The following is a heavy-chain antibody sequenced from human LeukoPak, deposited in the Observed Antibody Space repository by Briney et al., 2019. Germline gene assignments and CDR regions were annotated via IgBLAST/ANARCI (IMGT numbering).Heavy chain of an antibody. CDR1: GFTFSSYG. J-gene: IGHJ6*02. D-gene: IGHD6-13*01. Sequence: GGSLRLSCAASGFTFSSYGMHWVRHAPGKGLEWVAFIQYDGSNKYYADSVKGRFTISRDNSKNTLYLQMSSLRAEDTAVYYCAKDRSSSWYEGPFNGMDVWGQGTTVTVSS. CDR2: IQYDGSNK. CDR3: AKDRSSSWYEGPFNGMDV. V-gene: IGHV3-30*02.